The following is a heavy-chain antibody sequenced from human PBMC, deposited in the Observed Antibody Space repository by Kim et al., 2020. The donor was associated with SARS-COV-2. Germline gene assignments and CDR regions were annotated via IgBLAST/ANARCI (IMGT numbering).Heavy chain of an antibody. CDR2: ISSSGSTI. J-gene: IGHJ4*02. CDR3: AREHRMWVVRGVIRVLDY. V-gene: IGHV3-11*04. CDR1: GFTFSDYY. D-gene: IGHD3-10*01. Sequence: GGSLRLSCAASGFTFSDYYMSWIRQAPGKGLEWVSYISSSGSTIYYADSVKGRFTISRDNAKNSLYLQMNSLRAEDTAVYYCAREHRMWVVRGVIRVLDYWGQGTLVTVSS.